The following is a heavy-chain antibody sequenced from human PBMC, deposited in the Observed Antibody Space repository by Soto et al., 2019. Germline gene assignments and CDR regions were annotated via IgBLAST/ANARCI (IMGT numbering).Heavy chain of an antibody. J-gene: IGHJ4*02. Sequence: LRLSCAASEFSFSSYTMHWVRQAPGKGLEWVAVVSYDGNNKYYANSVRGRFTISRDNPKDTLYLQLNSLRPEDTAIYYCARDRECWGQGTLVTVSS. CDR2: VSYDGNNK. CDR1: EFSFSSYT. V-gene: IGHV3-30-3*01. D-gene: IGHD3-10*01. CDR3: ARDREC.